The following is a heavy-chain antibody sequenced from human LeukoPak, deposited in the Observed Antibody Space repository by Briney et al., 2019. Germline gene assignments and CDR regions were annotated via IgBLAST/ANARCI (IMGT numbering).Heavy chain of an antibody. J-gene: IGHJ6*03. Sequence: SETLSLTCTVFGGSITNYSYYWGWIRQPPGKGLEWIGSIYYSGSTYYNPSLKSRVTISVDTSKNQFSLKLSSVTAADTAVYYCARHHLAVAGTHYYMDVWGKGTTVTISS. D-gene: IGHD6-19*01. V-gene: IGHV4-39*01. CDR1: GGSITNYSYY. CDR2: IYYSGST. CDR3: ARHHLAVAGTHYYMDV.